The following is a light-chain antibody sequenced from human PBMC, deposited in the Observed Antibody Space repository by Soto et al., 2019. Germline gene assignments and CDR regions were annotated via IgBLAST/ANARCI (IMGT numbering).Light chain of an antibody. Sequence: QSDLTQPASVSGSPGQSITMSCTGTSCDVGSDDFVSWYQQHPGKAPKLLIYEVSNRPSGVSARFSGSKSDNTASLTITGLQAADEADYFCSSYSSSTVRYVFGSGTKLTVL. J-gene: IGLJ1*01. CDR3: SSYSSSTVRYV. CDR1: SCDVGSDDF. CDR2: EVS. V-gene: IGLV2-14*01.